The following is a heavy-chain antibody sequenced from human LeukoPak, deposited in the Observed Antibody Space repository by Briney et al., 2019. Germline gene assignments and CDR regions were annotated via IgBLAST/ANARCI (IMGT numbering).Heavy chain of an antibody. CDR3: ARDRGYGDRLDY. J-gene: IGHJ4*02. CDR1: GGSISSSNW. CDR2: IYHSGST. Sequence: SETLSLTCAVSGGSISSSNWWSWVRQPPGKGLEWIGEIYHSGSTNYNPSLKSRVTISVDTSKNQFSLKLSSVTAADTAVYYCARDRGYGDRLDYWGQGTLVTVSS. D-gene: IGHD4-17*01. V-gene: IGHV4-4*02.